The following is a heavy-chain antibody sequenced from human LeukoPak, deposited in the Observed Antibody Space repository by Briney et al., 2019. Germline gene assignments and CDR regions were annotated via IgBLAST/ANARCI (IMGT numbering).Heavy chain of an antibody. D-gene: IGHD3-16*02. V-gene: IGHV3-33*01. CDR2: IWYDGSSK. CDR1: GFTFSSYG. J-gene: IGHJ4*02. CDR3: ARDFELSH. Sequence: PGRSLRLSCAASGFTFSSYGMHWVRQAPGKGLEWVALIWYDGSSKHYADSVRGRFTISRDNSKNTLYLQMSSLRAEDTAVYYCARDFELSHWGQGTLVTVSS.